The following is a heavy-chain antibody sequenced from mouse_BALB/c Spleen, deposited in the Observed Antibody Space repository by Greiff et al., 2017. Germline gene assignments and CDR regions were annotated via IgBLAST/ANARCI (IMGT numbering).Heavy chain of an antibody. V-gene: IGHV5-6-4*01. Sequence: EVKLVESGGGLVKPGGSLKLSCAASGFTFSSYTMSWVRQTPEKRLEWVATISSGGSYTYYPDSVKGRFTISRDNAKNTLYLQMSSLKSEDTAMYYCTREGNWGQGTLVTVSA. J-gene: IGHJ3*01. CDR2: ISSGGSYT. CDR1: GFTFSSYT. CDR3: TREGN.